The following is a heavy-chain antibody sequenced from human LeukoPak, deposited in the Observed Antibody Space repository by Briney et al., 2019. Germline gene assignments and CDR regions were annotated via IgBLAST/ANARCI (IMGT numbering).Heavy chain of an antibody. J-gene: IGHJ4*02. Sequence: PSETLSLTCTVSGASISSNNYYWAWIRQPQGKGLEWIGSFYYPGSTYYNPSLKSRVTISIDASRNQFSLNLSSVTAADTAVYYCASRSGGDYWGQGTLVTVSS. CDR1: GASISSNNYY. CDR3: ASRSGGDY. CDR2: FYYPGST. V-gene: IGHV4-39*01. D-gene: IGHD3-10*01.